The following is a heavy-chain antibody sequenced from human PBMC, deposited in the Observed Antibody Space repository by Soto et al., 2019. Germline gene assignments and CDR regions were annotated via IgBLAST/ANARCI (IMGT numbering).Heavy chain of an antibody. Sequence: QVQLVQSGAEVKKPGSSVKVSCKASGGTFSSYAISWVRQAPGQGLEWMGGIIPIFGTANYAQKFQGRVTITADESTSTDYMELSSLRSEDTAVYYCAKERIAGLHLSCFDYWGQGTLVTVSS. CDR2: IIPIFGTA. D-gene: IGHD2-21*01. CDR3: AKERIAGLHLSCFDY. V-gene: IGHV1-69*01. CDR1: GGTFSSYA. J-gene: IGHJ4*02.